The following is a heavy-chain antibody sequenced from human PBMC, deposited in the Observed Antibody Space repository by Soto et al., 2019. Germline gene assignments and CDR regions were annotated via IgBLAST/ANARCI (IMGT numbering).Heavy chain of an antibody. CDR3: VEGWNDF. V-gene: IGHV3-15*01. D-gene: IGHD1-1*01. CDR1: GFMFSSAW. J-gene: IGHJ4*02. Sequence: EVQVVESGGDLVKPGGSLRLSCVTSGFMFSSAWMNWVRQAPGKGLEWVGRIKSKRDGGARDYAEPVKGRFSISRDDSKTTVFLQMNRLRAEDTAVYYCVEGWNDFWGQGTLVTVSS. CDR2: IKSKRDGGAR.